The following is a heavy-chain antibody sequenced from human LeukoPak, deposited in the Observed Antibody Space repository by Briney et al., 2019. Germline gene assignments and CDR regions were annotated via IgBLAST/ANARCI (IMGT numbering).Heavy chain of an antibody. CDR1: GGSISSGGYY. CDR3: ARVLAGYFDY. CDR2: IYYSGST. J-gene: IGHJ4*02. Sequence: SQTLSLACTASGGSISSGGYYWSWIRQHPGKGLEWIGYIYYSGSTYYNPSLKSRVTISVDTSKNQFSLKLSSVTAADTAVYYCARVLAGYFDYWGQGTLVTVSS. D-gene: IGHD6-19*01. V-gene: IGHV4-31*03.